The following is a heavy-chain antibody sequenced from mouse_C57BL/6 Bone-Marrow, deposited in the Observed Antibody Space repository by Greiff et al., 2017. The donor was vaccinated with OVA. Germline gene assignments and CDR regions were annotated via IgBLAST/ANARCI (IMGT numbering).Heavy chain of an antibody. CDR3: ASGGNYSFAY. CDR1: GYTFTDYY. Sequence: EVQLQQSGPELVKPGASVKISCKASGYTFTDYYMNWVKQSHGKSLEWIGDINPNNGGTSYNQKFKGKATLTVDKSSSTAYMELRSLTSKDSAVYYCASGGNYSFAYWGKGTLVTVSA. J-gene: IGHJ3*01. V-gene: IGHV1-26*01. CDR2: INPNNGGT. D-gene: IGHD2-1*01.